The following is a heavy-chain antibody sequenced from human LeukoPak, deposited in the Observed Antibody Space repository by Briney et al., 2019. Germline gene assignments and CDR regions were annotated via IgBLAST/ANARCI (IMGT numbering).Heavy chain of an antibody. J-gene: IGHJ5*02. CDR3: ASESYYDSSGYYRRWFDP. CDR1: GYTFTGYY. D-gene: IGHD3-22*01. CDR2: INPNSGGT. Sequence: ASVKVSCKASGYTFTGYYMHWVRQAPGQGLEWMGWINPNSGGTNYAQKFQGRVTMTRDTSISTAYMELSRLRSDDTAVYYCASESYYDSSGYYRRWFDPWGQGTLVTVSS. V-gene: IGHV1-2*02.